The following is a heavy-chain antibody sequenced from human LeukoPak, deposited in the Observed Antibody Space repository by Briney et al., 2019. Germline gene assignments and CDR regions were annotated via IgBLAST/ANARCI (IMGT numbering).Heavy chain of an antibody. J-gene: IGHJ4*02. Sequence: SGTLSLTCTVSGGSITTSHWWGWVRQPPGKGLEWVGEINHSGSTNSNPSLKSRVTISVDKSKNQFSLRLNSVTAADTAVYYCAREFVQGSSLPYFDCWGQGTLVTVSS. CDR3: AREFVQGSSLPYFDC. V-gene: IGHV4-4*02. CDR1: GGSITTSHW. D-gene: IGHD1-26*01. CDR2: INHSGST.